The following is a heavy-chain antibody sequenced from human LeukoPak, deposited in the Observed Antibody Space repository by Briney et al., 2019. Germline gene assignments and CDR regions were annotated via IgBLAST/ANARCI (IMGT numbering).Heavy chain of an antibody. Sequence: GGSRRLSCATSGFTFSNYGMHCVRQAPGKGLEWVAVISYDGSNKYYADSVKGRFTISRDNSKNTLYLQMNSLRPEDAAVYYCANLPLWGQGTLVTVSS. J-gene: IGHJ4*02. CDR3: ANLPL. V-gene: IGHV3-30*18. CDR1: GFTFSNYG. CDR2: ISYDGSNK.